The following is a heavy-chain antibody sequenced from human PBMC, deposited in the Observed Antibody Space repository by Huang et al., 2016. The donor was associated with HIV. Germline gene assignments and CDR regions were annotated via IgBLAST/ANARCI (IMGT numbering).Heavy chain of an antibody. CDR1: GFTFSKYA. D-gene: IGHD1-26*01. J-gene: IGHJ5*01. CDR2: IRDDGGGSR. Sequence: EAQLVESGGGLVQPGGSLRLSCVTSGFTFSKYALHWVRQAPGKGLQFVAAIRDDGGGSRHYADSVKNRFAISRDNSENKLYLQMGRLGNEDTAVYYCVRDGTSDGWFDSWGQGTLVTVSS. CDR3: VRDGTSDGWFDS. V-gene: IGHV3-64*07.